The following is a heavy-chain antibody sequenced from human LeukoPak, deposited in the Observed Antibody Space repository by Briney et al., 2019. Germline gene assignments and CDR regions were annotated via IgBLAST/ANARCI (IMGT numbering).Heavy chain of an antibody. V-gene: IGHV3-7*01. CDR3: ALGYCSGGSCYSTDY. J-gene: IGHJ4*02. CDR1: GFTFSSYW. Sequence: PGGSPRLSCAASGFTFSSYWMSWVRQAPGKGLEWVANIKQDGSEKYYVDSVKGRFTISRDNAKNSLYLQMNSLRAEDTAVYYCALGYCSGGSCYSTDYWGQGTLVTVSS. CDR2: IKQDGSEK. D-gene: IGHD2-15*01.